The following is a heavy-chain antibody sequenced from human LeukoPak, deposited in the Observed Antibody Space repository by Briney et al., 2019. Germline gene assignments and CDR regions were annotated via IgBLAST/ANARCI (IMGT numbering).Heavy chain of an antibody. V-gene: IGHV4-59*01. Sequence: SETLSLTCTVSGGSISSYYWSWIQQPPGKVLEWIGYMYNSGSTNYNPSLKSRVTISVDTSKNQFSLKLSSVTAADTAVYYCARTLYSSSWYKMAGAFDIWGQGTMVTVSS. J-gene: IGHJ3*02. D-gene: IGHD6-13*01. CDR2: MYNSGST. CDR1: GGSISSYY. CDR3: ARTLYSSSWYKMAGAFDI.